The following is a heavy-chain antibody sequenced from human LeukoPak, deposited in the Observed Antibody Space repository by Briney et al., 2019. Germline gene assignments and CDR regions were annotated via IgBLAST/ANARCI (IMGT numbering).Heavy chain of an antibody. D-gene: IGHD2-21*01. Sequence: ASVKVSCKVSGYTLTELSMHWVRQAPGKGLEWMGGFDPEDGETIYAQKFQGRVTMTEDTSTDTAYMELSSLRSEDTAVYYCATAKRNTVVVSSFGYWGQGTLVTVSS. CDR3: ATAKRNTVVVSSFGY. V-gene: IGHV1-24*01. CDR1: GYTLTELS. J-gene: IGHJ4*02. CDR2: FDPEDGET.